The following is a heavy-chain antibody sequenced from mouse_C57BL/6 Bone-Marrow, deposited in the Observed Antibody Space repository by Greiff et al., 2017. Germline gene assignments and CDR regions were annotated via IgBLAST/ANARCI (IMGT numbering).Heavy chain of an antibody. CDR1: GFNIKDYY. CDR3: NAGYYGSSRLDY. J-gene: IGHJ2*01. CDR2: IDPENGDT. Sequence: VQLQQSGAELVRSGASVKLSCTASGFNIKDYYMHWVNQRPEQGLEWIGWIDPENGDTELAPKFQGKATMTADTSSNTAYLQLSSLTSEDTAVYYCNAGYYGSSRLDYWGQGTTLTVSS. D-gene: IGHD1-1*01. V-gene: IGHV14-4*02.